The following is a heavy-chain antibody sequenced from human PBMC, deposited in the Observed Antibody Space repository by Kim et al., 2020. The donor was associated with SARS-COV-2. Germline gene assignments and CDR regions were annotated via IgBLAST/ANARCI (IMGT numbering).Heavy chain of an antibody. CDR2: INAGNGNT. V-gene: IGHV1-3*01. Sequence: ASVNVSCKASGYTFTSYAMHWVRQAPGQRLEWMGWINAGNGNTKYSQKFQGRVTITRDTSASTAYMELSSLRSEDTAVYYCASEVGVVQRTYYYYYYMDVWGKGTTVTVSS. D-gene: IGHD3-3*01. CDR1: GYTFTSYA. CDR3: ASEVGVVQRTYYYYYYMDV. J-gene: IGHJ6*03.